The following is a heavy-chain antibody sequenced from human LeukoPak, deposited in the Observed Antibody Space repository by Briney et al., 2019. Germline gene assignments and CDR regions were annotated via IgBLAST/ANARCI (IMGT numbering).Heavy chain of an antibody. CDR1: GGSISSSSYY. V-gene: IGHV4-39*07. J-gene: IGHJ4*02. CDR2: IYYSGST. Sequence: PSETLSLTCTVSGGSISSSSYYWGWVRQPPGKGLEWIGSIYYSGSTYYNPSLKSRVTISIDTSKNQFSLKLSSVTAADTAVYYCARDRGGSGWTFDYWGQGTLVTVSS. D-gene: IGHD6-19*01. CDR3: ARDRGGSGWTFDY.